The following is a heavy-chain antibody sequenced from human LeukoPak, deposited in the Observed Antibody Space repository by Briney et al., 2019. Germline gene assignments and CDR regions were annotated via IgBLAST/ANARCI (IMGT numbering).Heavy chain of an antibody. CDR3: ARRGSSAGSFDY. CDR1: GYSISSGYY. V-gene: IGHV4-38-2*01. Sequence: SETLSLTCAVSGYSISSGYYWGWIRQPPGKGLEWIGSIYHSGSTYYNPSLKSRVTISVDTSKNQFSLKLSSVTAAGTAVYYCARRGSSAGSFDYWGQGTLVTVSS. D-gene: IGHD6-6*01. J-gene: IGHJ4*02. CDR2: IYHSGST.